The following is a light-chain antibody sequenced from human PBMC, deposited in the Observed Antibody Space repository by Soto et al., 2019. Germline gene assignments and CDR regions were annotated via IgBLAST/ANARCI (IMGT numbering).Light chain of an antibody. CDR2: LGS. CDR1: QSLLHSNGYNY. V-gene: IGKV2-28*01. J-gene: IGKJ2*01. Sequence: DIVMTQSPLSLPVIPGEPASISCRSSQSLLHSNGYNYLDWYLQKPGQSPQLLIYLGSNRASGVPDRFSGSGSGTDFTLKISRVEAEDVGVYYCMQALHTPYTFGQGTKLEIK. CDR3: MQALHTPYT.